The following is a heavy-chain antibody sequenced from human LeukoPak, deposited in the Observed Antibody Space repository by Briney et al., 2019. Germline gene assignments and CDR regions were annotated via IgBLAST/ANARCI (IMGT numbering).Heavy chain of an antibody. V-gene: IGHV4-4*07. CDR2: IYTSGST. J-gene: IGHJ5*02. CDR1: GGSISSYY. Sequence: SETLSLTCTVSGGSISSYYWSWIRQPAGKGLEWIGRIYTSGSTNYNPSLKSRVTMTRDTSTSTVYMELSSLRSEDTAVYYCARDKYSSSWYFDYLGHWFDPWGQGTLVTVSS. D-gene: IGHD6-13*01. CDR3: ARDKYSSSWYFDYLGHWFDP.